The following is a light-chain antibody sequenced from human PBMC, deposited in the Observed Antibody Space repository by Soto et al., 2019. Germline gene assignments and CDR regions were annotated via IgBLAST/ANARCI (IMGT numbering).Light chain of an antibody. CDR1: QDITTS. Sequence: DIQMTQSPSFLSASVGDRVTITCQASQDITTSLNWYQQKPGKAPKLLMYDASNLETGVPSRYSVSGSGTDFTFTISSLQAEDIATYYCQQYDNLPLSFGGGTKVEIK. CDR2: DAS. V-gene: IGKV1-33*01. CDR3: QQYDNLPLS. J-gene: IGKJ4*01.